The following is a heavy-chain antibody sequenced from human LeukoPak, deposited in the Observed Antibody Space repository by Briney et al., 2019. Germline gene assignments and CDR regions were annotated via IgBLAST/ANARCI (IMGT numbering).Heavy chain of an antibody. CDR2: ISSSGST. D-gene: IGHD1-1*01. CDR3: AELEPRLDAFDI. V-gene: IGHV4-61*02. CDR1: GDSISSGDYY. Sequence: MPSETLSLTCTVSGDSISSGDYYWSWIRQPAGKGLEWIGRISSSGSTNYNPSLKSRVTISVDTSKNQFSLKLSSVTAADTAVYYCAELEPRLDAFDIWGQGTMVTVSS. J-gene: IGHJ3*02.